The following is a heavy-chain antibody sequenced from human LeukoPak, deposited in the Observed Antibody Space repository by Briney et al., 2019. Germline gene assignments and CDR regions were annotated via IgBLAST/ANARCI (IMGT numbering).Heavy chain of an antibody. D-gene: IGHD1-20*01. V-gene: IGHV6-1*01. J-gene: IGHJ5*02. CDR3: ARAGYNWNDRQYNWFDP. Sequence: SQTLSLTCAISGDSVSSYSAAWNWIRQSPSRGLEWLGRTYYRSKWYYDYAVSVKSRITINSDTSKNQFSLQLNSVTPEDAAVYYCARAGYNWNDRQYNWFDPWGQGTLVTVSS. CDR2: TYYRSKWYY. CDR1: GDSVSSYSAA.